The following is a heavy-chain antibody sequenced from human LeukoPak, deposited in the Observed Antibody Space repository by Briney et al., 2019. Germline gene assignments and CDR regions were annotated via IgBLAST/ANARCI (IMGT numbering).Heavy chain of an antibody. V-gene: IGHV3-21*04. CDR1: GFTFSTYS. D-gene: IGHD4-17*01. CDR3: AKGTTVTTRDAFDI. CDR2: ISTSSSYI. Sequence: GGSLRLSCAASGFTFSTYSMNWVRQAPGKGLEWVSSISTSSSYIDYADSVKGRFTISRDNSKNTLYLQMNSLRAEDTAVYYCAKGTTVTTRDAFDIWGQGTMVTVSS. J-gene: IGHJ3*02.